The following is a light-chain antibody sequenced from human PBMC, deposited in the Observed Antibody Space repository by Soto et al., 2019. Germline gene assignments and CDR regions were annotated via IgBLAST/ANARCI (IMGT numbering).Light chain of an antibody. CDR3: QQYNNWPRT. Sequence: EIRLTQSPGALSLSTGERATLSCRASQSVSSSYLAWYQQKPGQAPRLLIYGASTRATGIPARFSGSGSGTEFTLTISSLQSEDFAVYYCQQYNNWPRTFGQGTKVDI. V-gene: IGKV3-15*01. CDR2: GAS. CDR1: QSVSSSY. J-gene: IGKJ1*01.